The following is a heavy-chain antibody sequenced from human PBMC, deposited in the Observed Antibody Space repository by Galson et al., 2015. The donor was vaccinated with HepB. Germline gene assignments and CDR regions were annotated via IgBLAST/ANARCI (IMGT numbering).Heavy chain of an antibody. CDR2: ISWNSNTI. CDR3: TRGMSGNYFSF. D-gene: IGHD1-26*01. J-gene: IGHJ4*02. CDR1: GFTFDDYV. V-gene: IGHV3-9*01. Sequence: LRLSCAASGFTFDDYVMHWVRQAPGKGLEWVSGISWNSNTIDYADSVKGRFTISRDNAKNSLYLEMNSLRAEDTAFYYCTRGMSGNYFSFWGQGTLVTVSS.